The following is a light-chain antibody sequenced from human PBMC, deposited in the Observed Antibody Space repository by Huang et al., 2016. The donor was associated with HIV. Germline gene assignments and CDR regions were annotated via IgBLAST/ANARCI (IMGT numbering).Light chain of an antibody. CDR2: TAS. J-gene: IGKJ3*01. Sequence: IQMTHYPSAMSASVGDSVTITCRASQGISTYLAWLQQQPGKVPKRLIYTASSLQSGVPSRFIGSGSETEFTLTSTSLQPEDIATYYCLQYATYPFTFGPGTKVDIK. V-gene: IGKV1-17*03. CDR1: QGISTY. CDR3: LQYATYPFT.